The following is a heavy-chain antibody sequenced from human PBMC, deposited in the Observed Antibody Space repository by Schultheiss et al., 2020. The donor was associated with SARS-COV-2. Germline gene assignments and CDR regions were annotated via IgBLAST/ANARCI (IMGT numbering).Heavy chain of an antibody. V-gene: IGHV3-23*01. CDR1: GFAFSDHY. CDR2: ISGSGGST. D-gene: IGHD3-22*01. Sequence: GGSLRLSCAASGFAFSDHYMTWIRQAPGKGLEWVSAISGSGGSTYYADSVKGRFTISRDNSKNTLYLQMNSLRAEDTAVYYCAKGDSSGSNYYGMDVWGQGTTVTVSS. CDR3: AKGDSSGSNYYGMDV. J-gene: IGHJ6*02.